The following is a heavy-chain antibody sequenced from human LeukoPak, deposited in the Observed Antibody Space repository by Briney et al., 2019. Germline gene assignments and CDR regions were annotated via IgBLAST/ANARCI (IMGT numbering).Heavy chain of an antibody. V-gene: IGHV1-2*02. D-gene: IGHD6-19*01. J-gene: IGHJ3*01. CDR1: GYTFTGYY. Sequence: ASVKVSCKASGYTFTGYYMHWLRQAPGQGLEWMGWIDPNIGGTNYAQKFQGRVTMTRDTSITTAYMELTRLRSDDTALYFCATYSSGWYPHDAFDFWGQGTMVTVSS. CDR2: IDPNIGGT. CDR3: ATYSSGWYPHDAFDF.